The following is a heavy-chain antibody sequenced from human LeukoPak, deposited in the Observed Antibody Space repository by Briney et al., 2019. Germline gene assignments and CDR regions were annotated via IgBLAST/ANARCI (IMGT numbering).Heavy chain of an antibody. V-gene: IGHV4-39*07. CDR3: ARDQRDGSLRYFESPHWFDP. CDR2: VFYSGRT. CDR1: GGSISSSSYY. D-gene: IGHD3-9*01. Sequence: PSETLSLTCTVSGGSISSSSYYWGWIRQPPGKGLEWIGNVFYSGRTYYNPSLRSRTTISVDTSKTQFSRKLSPVTAADTAVYYCARDQRDGSLRYFESPHWFDPWGQGTLVTVSS. J-gene: IGHJ5*02.